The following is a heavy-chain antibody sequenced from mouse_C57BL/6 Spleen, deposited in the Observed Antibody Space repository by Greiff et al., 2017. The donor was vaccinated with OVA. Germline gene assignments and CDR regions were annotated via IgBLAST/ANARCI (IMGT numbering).Heavy chain of an antibody. CDR1: GFTFSDYG. CDR3: ASPYYYGSSFWYFDV. V-gene: IGHV5-17*01. J-gene: IGHJ1*03. D-gene: IGHD1-1*01. Sequence: DVHLVESGGGLVKPGGSLKLSCAASGFTFSDYGMHWFRQAPEKGLEWVAYISSGSSTIYYADTVKGRFTISRDNAKNTLFLQMTSLRSEDTAMYYCASPYYYGSSFWYFDVWGTGTTVTVSS. CDR2: ISSGSSTI.